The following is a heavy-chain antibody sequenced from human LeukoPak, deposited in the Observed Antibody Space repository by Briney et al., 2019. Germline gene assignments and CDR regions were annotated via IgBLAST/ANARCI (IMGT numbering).Heavy chain of an antibody. Sequence: PSETLSLTCTVSGGSVSSGSYYWSWLRQPPGKGLEWIGYIYYSGSTNYNPSLKSRVTISVDTSKNQFSLKLSSVTAADTAVYYCARATYYDILTGYFFDYWGQGTLVTVSS. CDR2: IYYSGST. J-gene: IGHJ4*02. CDR3: ARATYYDILTGYFFDY. CDR1: GGSVSSGSYY. D-gene: IGHD3-9*01. V-gene: IGHV4-61*01.